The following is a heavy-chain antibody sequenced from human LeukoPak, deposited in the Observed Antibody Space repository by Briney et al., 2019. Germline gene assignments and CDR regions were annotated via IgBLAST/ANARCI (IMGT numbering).Heavy chain of an antibody. D-gene: IGHD6-13*01. J-gene: IGHJ4*02. Sequence: ASVKVSCTASGYTFTTSDINWVRQATGQGLAWMGWMNPNSGKTGSAQKFQGRLTMTKNTSTSTAYMEVTGLKFEDTAIYYCARGRPGPAGAGTYDFWGQGTLITVSS. CDR3: ARGRPGPAGAGTYDF. CDR1: GYTFTTSD. CDR2: MNPNSGKT. V-gene: IGHV1-8*01.